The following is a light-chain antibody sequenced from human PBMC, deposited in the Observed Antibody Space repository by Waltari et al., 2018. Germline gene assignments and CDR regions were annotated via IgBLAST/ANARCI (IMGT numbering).Light chain of an antibody. V-gene: IGLV1-44*01. Sequence: QSVLTQPPSASGTPGQRVTISCSGSASNRGGTLVTWYQQLPGKAPKLLIYRSDQRPSGVPDRFSGSKSGTSASLAISGLQSEDEADYYCASWDDSLNGHWVFGGGTKVTVL. CDR1: ASNRGGTL. CDR2: RSD. J-gene: IGLJ3*02. CDR3: ASWDDSLNGHWV.